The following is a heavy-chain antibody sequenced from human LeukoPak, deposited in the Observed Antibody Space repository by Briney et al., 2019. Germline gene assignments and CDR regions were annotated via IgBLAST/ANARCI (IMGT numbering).Heavy chain of an antibody. CDR3: ATRIVGVGFDP. V-gene: IGHV4-39*01. D-gene: IGHD1-26*01. CDR2: IYYSGST. CDR1: GGSISSSSYH. Sequence: SETLSLTCTVSGGSISSSSYHWGWIRQPPWKGLAWIGSIYYSGSTYYNPSLKSRVTISVDASKNHFSLKLSSVTAADTAVYYCATRIVGVGFDPWGQGTLVTVSS. J-gene: IGHJ5*02.